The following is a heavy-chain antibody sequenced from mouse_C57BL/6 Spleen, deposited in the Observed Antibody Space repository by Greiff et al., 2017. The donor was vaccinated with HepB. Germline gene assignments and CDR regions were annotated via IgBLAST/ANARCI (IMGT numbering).Heavy chain of an antibody. Sequence: EVKLEESGGGLVKPGGSLKLSCAASGFTFSSYAMSWVRQTPEKRLEWVATISDGGSYTYYPDNVKGRFTISRDNAKNNLYLQMSHLKSEDTAMYYGARGYYGSSALYFDYWGQGTTLTVSS. CDR3: ARGYYGSSALYFDY. V-gene: IGHV5-4*03. J-gene: IGHJ2*01. CDR1: GFTFSSYA. D-gene: IGHD1-1*01. CDR2: ISDGGSYT.